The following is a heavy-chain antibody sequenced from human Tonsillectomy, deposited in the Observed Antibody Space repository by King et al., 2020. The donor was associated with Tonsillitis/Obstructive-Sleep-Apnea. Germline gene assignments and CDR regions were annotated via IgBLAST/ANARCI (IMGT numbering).Heavy chain of an antibody. CDR1: GGSFSDSY. D-gene: IGHD4-23*01. J-gene: IGHJ5*01. V-gene: IGHV4-34*01. CDR2: IDHSGST. CDR3: ARGGPGNSSDS. Sequence: VQLQQWGAGLLKPSETLSLTCVVYGGSFSDSYWNWIRQPPGKGLEWIGEIDHSGSTNSNPSLKSRVTISVDTSMNQFSLRLNSVTAADTAVYYCARGGPGNSSDSWGQGTLVTVSS.